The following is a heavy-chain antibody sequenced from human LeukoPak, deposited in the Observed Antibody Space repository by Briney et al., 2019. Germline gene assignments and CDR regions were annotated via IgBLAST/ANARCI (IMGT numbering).Heavy chain of an antibody. CDR2: INPNSGGT. Sequence: GASVKVSCKASGYTFTGYYMHWVRQAPGQGLEWMGWINPNSGGTNYAQKLQGRVTMTTDTSTSTAYMELRSLRSDDTAVYYCARGAEYYYDSGGYPYWGQGTLVTVSS. D-gene: IGHD3-22*01. CDR1: GYTFTGYY. J-gene: IGHJ4*02. CDR3: ARGAEYYYDSGGYPY. V-gene: IGHV1-2*02.